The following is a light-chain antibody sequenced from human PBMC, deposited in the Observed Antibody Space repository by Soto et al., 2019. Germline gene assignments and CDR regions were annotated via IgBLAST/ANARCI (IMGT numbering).Light chain of an antibody. Sequence: QXALTQPASVSGSPGQSITISRTGSGSDVGSYTLVSWYQQHPGKVPKLMIYEVSKRPSGVSVRFSGSRSGNTSSLTISWLQAEDEADYFCWSYAGSFTYVFGTWTKVTVL. J-gene: IGLJ1*01. CDR3: WSYAGSFTYV. CDR1: GSDVGSYTL. V-gene: IGLV2-23*02. CDR2: EVS.